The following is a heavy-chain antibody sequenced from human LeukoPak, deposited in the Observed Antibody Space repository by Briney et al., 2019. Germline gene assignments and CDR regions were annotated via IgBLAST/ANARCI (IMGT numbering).Heavy chain of an antibody. CDR3: ARGTDSSGYYRY. D-gene: IGHD3-22*01. Sequence: ASVKVSCKASGYTFTSYAMHWVRQAPGQRLEWMGWINAGNGNTKYSQKFQGRVTITRDTSASTAYMELSSLRSEDTAVYYCARGTDSSGYYRYWGQGTLVTVSS. CDR2: INAGNGNT. J-gene: IGHJ4*02. V-gene: IGHV1-3*01. CDR1: GYTFTSYA.